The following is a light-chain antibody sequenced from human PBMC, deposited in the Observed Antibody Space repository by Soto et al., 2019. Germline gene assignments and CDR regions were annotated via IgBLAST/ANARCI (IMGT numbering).Light chain of an antibody. Sequence: EIVLTQSPGTLSLSPGERATLSCRASQSVSSSYLAWYQQKPGQAPRLLIYGASSRATGIPDRFSGSGSGRDFTLTISGLEPEDFAVYYCQQYRSWPRTFGQGTKVDIK. V-gene: IGKV3-20*01. CDR2: GAS. CDR3: QQYRSWPRT. J-gene: IGKJ1*01. CDR1: QSVSSSY.